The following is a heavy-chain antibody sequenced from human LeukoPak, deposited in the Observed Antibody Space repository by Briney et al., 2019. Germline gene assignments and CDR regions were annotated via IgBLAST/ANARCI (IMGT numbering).Heavy chain of an antibody. CDR3: ARGRPHGNDY. V-gene: IGHV3-74*01. D-gene: IGHD4-23*01. J-gene: IGHJ4*02. CDR1: GFTFISYW. Sequence: GSLRLSCAASGFTFISYWMNWVRQPPGKGLGGVSRIAGDGSSTTYADSVKGRFSISRDNAKNTLYLQMNSLRVEDTAVYYCARGRPHGNDYWGQGTLVTVSS. CDR2: IAGDGSST.